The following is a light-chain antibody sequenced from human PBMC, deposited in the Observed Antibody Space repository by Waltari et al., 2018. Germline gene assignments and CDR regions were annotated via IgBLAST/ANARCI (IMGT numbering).Light chain of an antibody. J-gene: IGKJ1*01. CDR1: QRVGRY. CDR3: QQYKDWLGT. Sequence: EISLPQSPVTLSVPPGERVPLSCRASQRVGRYLAWSPQKPGQPPRLLIYGASTRATGVPGRFRGSGSGTEFTLTISSLQSEDFALYYCQQYKDWLGTFGQGTKVEIK. CDR2: GAS. V-gene: IGKV3-15*01.